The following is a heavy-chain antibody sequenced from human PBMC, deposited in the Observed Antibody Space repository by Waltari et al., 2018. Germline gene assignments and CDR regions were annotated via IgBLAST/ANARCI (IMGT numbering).Heavy chain of an antibody. CDR1: GGTFSSYA. J-gene: IGHJ3*02. D-gene: IGHD3-22*01. V-gene: IGHV1-69*14. CDR2: IIPIFGTA. CDR3: AREAGDSSGYYSVNAFDI. Sequence: QVQLVQSGAEVKKHGSSVKVSCKASGGTFSSYAISWVRQAPGQGLEWMGGIIPIFGTANYAQKFQGRVTITADKSTSTAYMELSSLRSEDTAVYYCAREAGDSSGYYSVNAFDIWGQGTMVTVSS.